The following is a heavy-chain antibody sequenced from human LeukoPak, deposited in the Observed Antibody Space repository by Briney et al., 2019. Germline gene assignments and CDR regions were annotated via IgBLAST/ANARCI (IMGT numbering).Heavy chain of an antibody. D-gene: IGHD3-22*01. Sequence: ASVKVSCKPYGYTFNTYGITWVRQAPGQGLEWMGWISPYNGNTNYAQKFQGRVTMTTDTSTSTAYMELRSLRSDDTAVYYCARGPHERSGYPDDWGQGALVTVSS. CDR2: ISPYNGNT. CDR3: ARGPHERSGYPDD. J-gene: IGHJ4*02. CDR1: GYTFNTYG. V-gene: IGHV1-18*01.